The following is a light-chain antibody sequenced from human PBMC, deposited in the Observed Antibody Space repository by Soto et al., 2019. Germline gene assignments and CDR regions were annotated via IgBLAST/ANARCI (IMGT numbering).Light chain of an antibody. J-gene: IGLJ3*02. CDR2: EVT. Sequence: QSALTQPPSASGSPGQSVTISCTGTSSGVGGYNYVSWYQQYPGRAPKLMIYEVTKRPSGVPDRFSGSKSGNTASLTVSGLQAEDEAYYYCSSYAASNNFYFVFGGGTKVTVL. CDR1: SSGVGGYNY. V-gene: IGLV2-8*01. CDR3: SSYAASNNFYFV.